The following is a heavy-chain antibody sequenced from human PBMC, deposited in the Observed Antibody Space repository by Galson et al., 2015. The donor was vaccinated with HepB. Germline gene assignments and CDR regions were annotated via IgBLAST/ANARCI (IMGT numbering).Heavy chain of an antibody. D-gene: IGHD6-19*01. J-gene: IGHJ3*02. CDR1: GFTFNTYT. Sequence: SLRLSCADYGFTFNTYTMHWVRQAPTKGLEWVAVTSYDGTNKDYADSVKGRFTISRDNSKNPLHLQMNSLRAEDTAVYYCARAVVVAGSDDFDIWGQGTMVTVSP. CDR3: ARAVVVAGSDDFDI. V-gene: IGHV3-30*04. CDR2: TSYDGTNK.